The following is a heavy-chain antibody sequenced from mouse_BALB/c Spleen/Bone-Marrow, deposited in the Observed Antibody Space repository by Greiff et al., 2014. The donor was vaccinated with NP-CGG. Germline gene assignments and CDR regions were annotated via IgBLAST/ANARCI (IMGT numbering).Heavy chain of an antibody. Sequence: QVQLKQSGPGLVAPSQSLSITCTVSGFSLTDYGVSWIRQPPGKGLEWLGVVWGGGITYYNSTLKSRLSITKDNSKSQVFLKMSSLQTDDTAMYYCAKHDTTVVVDYWGQGTTLTVSS. V-gene: IGHV2-6-5*01. CDR3: AKHDTTVVVDY. J-gene: IGHJ2*01. D-gene: IGHD1-1*01. CDR1: GFSLTDYG. CDR2: VWGGGIT.